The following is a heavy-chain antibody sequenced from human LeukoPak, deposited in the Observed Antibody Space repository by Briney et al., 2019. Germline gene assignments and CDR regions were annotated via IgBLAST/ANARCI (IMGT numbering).Heavy chain of an antibody. D-gene: IGHD1-26*01. CDR1: GVAITSGDNY. J-gene: IGHJ4*02. Sequence: SETLSLTCTVAGVAITSGDNYWSWIRQPPGEGLEWLGYIYYSGSTYYNPSLKSRVTISVDTSKNQFSLKLSSVTAADTAVYCCARGQVGATTLFDYWGQGTLVTVSS. CDR3: ARGQVGATTLFDY. CDR2: IYYSGST. V-gene: IGHV4-30-4*01.